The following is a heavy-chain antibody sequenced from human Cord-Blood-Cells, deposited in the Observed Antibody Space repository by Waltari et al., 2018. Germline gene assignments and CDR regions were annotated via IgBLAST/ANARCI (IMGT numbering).Heavy chain of an antibody. CDR3: ARGLGVATENDAFDI. J-gene: IGHJ3*02. V-gene: IGHV1-2*02. D-gene: IGHD3-3*01. Sequence: QVQLVQSGAQVKKPGASVKVSCKASGYTFTGYYMHWVRQAPGQGLEWRGWINPNSGGTNYAQKFQGGVTMTRDTSISTAYMELSRLRSDDTAVYYCARGLGVATENDAFDIWGQGTMVTVSS. CDR1: GYTFTGYY. CDR2: INPNSGGT.